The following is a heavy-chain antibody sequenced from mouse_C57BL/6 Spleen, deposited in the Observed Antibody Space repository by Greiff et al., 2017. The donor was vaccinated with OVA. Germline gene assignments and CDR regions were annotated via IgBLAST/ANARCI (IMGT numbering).Heavy chain of an antibody. D-gene: IGHD2-5*01. CDR2: IDPSDSYT. V-gene: IGHV1-59*01. CDR1: GYTFTSYW. J-gene: IGHJ2*01. Sequence: QVQLQQPGAELVRPGTSVKLSCKASGYTFTSYWMHWVKPRPGQGLEWIGVIDPSDSYTTYNQKFKGKATLTVDTSSSTAYMQLSSLTSEDSAVYYCARDYSNYSYYFDYWGQGTTRTVSS. CDR3: ARDYSNYSYYFDY.